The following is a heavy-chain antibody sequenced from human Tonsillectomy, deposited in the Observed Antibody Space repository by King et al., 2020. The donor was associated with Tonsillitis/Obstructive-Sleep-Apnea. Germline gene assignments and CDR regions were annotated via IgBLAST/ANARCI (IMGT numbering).Heavy chain of an antibody. CDR1: GFSLSDARMG. CDR2: IFSNDEK. D-gene: IGHD3-9*01. J-gene: IGHJ4*02. CDR3: ARMANILTGYYNEGFDY. V-gene: IGHV2-26*01. Sequence: TLKESGPVLVKPTETLTLTCTVSGFSLSDARMGVSWIRQPPGKALEWLAHIFSNDEKSYSTSLKSRLTVSRDTSKSQVVLTMTNMDPVYTATYYCARMANILTGYYNEGFDYWGQGILVTVSS.